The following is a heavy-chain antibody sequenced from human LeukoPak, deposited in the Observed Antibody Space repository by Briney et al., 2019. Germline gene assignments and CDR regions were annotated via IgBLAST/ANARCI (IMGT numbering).Heavy chain of an antibody. CDR2: INHSGST. CDR3: TITTGTTLGLMDY. D-gene: IGHD1-1*01. J-gene: IGHJ4*02. V-gene: IGHV4-34*01. CDR1: GGSFSGYY. Sequence: PSETLSLTCAVYGGSFSGYYWRCIRQPPGKGLEWIGEINHSGSTNYNPSLKSRVTISVDTSKNQLSLKMSSVTAADTAVYYCTITTGTTLGLMDYWGQGTLVTVSS.